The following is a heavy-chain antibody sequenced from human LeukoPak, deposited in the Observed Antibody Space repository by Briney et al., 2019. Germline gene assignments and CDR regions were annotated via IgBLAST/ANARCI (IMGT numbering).Heavy chain of an antibody. J-gene: IGHJ4*02. CDR2: IYYSGST. CDR1: GGSISSSSYY. V-gene: IGHV4-39*07. CDR3: ARELTAMVSDY. D-gene: IGHD5-18*01. Sequence: SETLSLTCTVSGGSISSSSYYWGWIRQPPGKGLEWIGSIYYSGSTYYNPSLKSRVTISVDTSKNQFSLKLSSVTAADTAVYYCARELTAMVSDYWGQGTLVTVSS.